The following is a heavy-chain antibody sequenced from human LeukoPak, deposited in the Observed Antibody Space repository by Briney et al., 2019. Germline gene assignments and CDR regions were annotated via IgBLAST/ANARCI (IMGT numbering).Heavy chain of an antibody. CDR3: TRDQTPYY. V-gene: IGHV3-49*04. CDR2: IRSKIYGGTP. Sequence: GGSLRLSCTASGFTFCDYAMTWVRQAPGKGLEWVGFIRSKIYGGTPEYAASVKGRFTISRDDSKGVAYLQMNSLKTEDTAVYYCTRDQTPYYWGQGTLVTVPS. CDR1: GFTFCDYA. J-gene: IGHJ4*02.